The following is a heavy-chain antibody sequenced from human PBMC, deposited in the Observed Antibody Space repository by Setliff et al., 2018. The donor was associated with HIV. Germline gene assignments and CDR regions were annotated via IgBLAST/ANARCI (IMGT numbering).Heavy chain of an antibody. CDR3: ARQPRGYSYGDGVYLDY. V-gene: IGHV5-10-1*01. CDR2: IDPSDFYI. D-gene: IGHD5-18*01. J-gene: IGHJ4*02. CDR1: GYSFTNYW. Sequence: GESLKISCQGSGYSFTNYWINWVCQMPGKGMEWMGRIDPSDFYIKYSPSFQGHVTISADRSITTAYLQWSSLRASDTATYYCARQPRGYSYGDGVYLDYWGQGTPVTVSS.